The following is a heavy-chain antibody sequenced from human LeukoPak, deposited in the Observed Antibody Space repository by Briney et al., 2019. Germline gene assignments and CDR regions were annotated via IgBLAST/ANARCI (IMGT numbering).Heavy chain of an antibody. V-gene: IGHV1-2*02. CDR1: GYTFTGYY. Sequence: ASVKVSCKASGYTFTGYYMHWVRQAHGQGLEWMGWINPNSGGTNYAQKFQGRVTMTRDTSISTAYMELSRLRSDDTAVYYCARDGILTGYYILDYWGQGTLVTVSS. CDR2: INPNSGGT. CDR3: ARDGILTGYYILDY. D-gene: IGHD3-9*01. J-gene: IGHJ4*02.